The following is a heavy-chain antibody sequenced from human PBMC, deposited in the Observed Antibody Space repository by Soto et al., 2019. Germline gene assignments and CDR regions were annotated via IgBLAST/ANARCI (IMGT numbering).Heavy chain of an antibody. D-gene: IGHD5-12*01. CDR2: TYYKSKWFN. J-gene: IGHJ6*03. V-gene: IGHV6-1*01. CDR3: ARGSWDDVSGHYYMDV. Sequence: QVQLQLSGPGLMKPSQTLSLTCAISGDSVSSNSAGWNWVRQTPSRGLEWLGRTYYKSKWFNNYAVSVKSRIPFNPATSQNQFSLQLDSVTPEDTAVYYCARGSWDDVSGHYYMDVWGKGTTVTVSS. CDR1: GDSVSSNSAG.